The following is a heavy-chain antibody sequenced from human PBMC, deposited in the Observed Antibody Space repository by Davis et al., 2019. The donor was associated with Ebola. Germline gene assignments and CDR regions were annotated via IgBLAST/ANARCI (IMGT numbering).Heavy chain of an antibody. CDR2: IIPIFGTA. CDR1: GYTFTSYG. J-gene: IGHJ6*02. Sequence: AASVKVSCKASGYTFTSYGISWVRQAPGQGLEWMGGIIPIFGTANYAQKFQGRVTITADESTSTAYMELSSLRAEDTAVYYCARVVRRYYYYYYGMDVWGQGTTVTVSS. V-gene: IGHV1-69*13. D-gene: IGHD6-13*01. CDR3: ARVVRRYYYYYYGMDV.